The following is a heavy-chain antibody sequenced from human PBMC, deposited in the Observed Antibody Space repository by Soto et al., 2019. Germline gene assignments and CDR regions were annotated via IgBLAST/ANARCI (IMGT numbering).Heavy chain of an antibody. J-gene: IGHJ6*01. Sequence: GASVEVCFKASGYPFTRDGVSCVRQAPGQRRESMGWIRAQNANTNYAEKLQARVTMTTHTSTSTAYMELRSLRSDDTAVYYCARDTRYCSSTSCYYYYYGMDVWGQGTTVTVSS. CDR3: ARDTRYCSSTSCYYYYYGMDV. D-gene: IGHD2-2*01. CDR2: IRAQNANT. CDR1: GYPFTRDG. V-gene: IGHV1-18*01.